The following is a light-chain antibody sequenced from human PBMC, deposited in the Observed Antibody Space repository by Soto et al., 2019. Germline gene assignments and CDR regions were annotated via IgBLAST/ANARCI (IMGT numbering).Light chain of an antibody. Sequence: QSVVTQEPSLTVSPGGTVTLTCGSSTGAVTSNHWPFWFQQRPGQAPTTLIYDTNNKLSWTPARFSGSLLGGKAALTLSGAQPGDEGDYYCLLFYSGVRVFGGGTKLTVL. V-gene: IGLV7-46*01. CDR3: LLFYSGVRV. J-gene: IGLJ3*02. CDR2: DTN. CDR1: TGAVTSNHW.